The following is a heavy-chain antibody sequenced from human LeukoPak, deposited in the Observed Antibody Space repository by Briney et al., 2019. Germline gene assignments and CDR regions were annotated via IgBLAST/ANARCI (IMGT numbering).Heavy chain of an antibody. CDR1: GGSISSGGYY. CDR3: ARERRDGYNYIDY. CDR2: IYYSGST. D-gene: IGHD5-24*01. J-gene: IGHJ4*02. V-gene: IGHV4-31*03. Sequence: SETLSLTCTVSGGSISSGGYYWSWIRQHPGKGLEWIGYIYYSGSTYYNPSLKSRVTISVDTSKNQFSLKLSSVTAADTAVYYCARERRDGYNYIDYWGQRTLVTVSS.